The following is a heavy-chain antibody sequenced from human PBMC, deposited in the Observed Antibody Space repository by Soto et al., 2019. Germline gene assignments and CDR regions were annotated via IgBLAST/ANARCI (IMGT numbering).Heavy chain of an antibody. CDR2: ISDGGST. J-gene: IGHJ5*02. Sequence: SETLSLTCNVSGGSIYTYYWNWIRQSPGKGLEWIGYISDGGSTNYNPSLKSRISISVDTSKRQVSLKLSSVSAADTARYFCARLTSRISAASHGRSNWLDPWGPGTLVTVSS. CDR3: ARLTSRISAASHGRSNWLDP. CDR1: GGSIYTYY. V-gene: IGHV4-59*01. D-gene: IGHD2-15*01.